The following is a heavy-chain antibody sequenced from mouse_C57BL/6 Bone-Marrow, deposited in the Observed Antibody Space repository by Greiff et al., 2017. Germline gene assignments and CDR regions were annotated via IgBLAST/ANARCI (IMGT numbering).Heavy chain of an antibody. CDR2: ISSGGSYT. CDR1: GFTFSSYG. J-gene: IGHJ2*01. D-gene: IGHD1-1*01. CDR3: ARQGEITTVVAKYYFDY. Sequence: EVQLVESGGDLVKPGGSLKLSCAASGFTFSSYGMSWVRQTPDKRLEWVATISSGGSYTYYPDSVKGRFTISRDNAKNTLYLQMSSLKSEDTAMYYCARQGEITTVVAKYYFDYWGQGTTLTVSS. V-gene: IGHV5-6*01.